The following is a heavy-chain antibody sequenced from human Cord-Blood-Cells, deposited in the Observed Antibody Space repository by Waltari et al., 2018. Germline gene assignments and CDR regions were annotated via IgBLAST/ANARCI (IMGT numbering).Heavy chain of an antibody. CDR1: GFTFTSSA. Sequence: QMQLVQSGPEVKKPGTSVKVSCKASGFTFTSSAMQWVRQARGQRLEWIGWIVVGSGNTNYAQKFQERVTITRDMSTSTAYRELSSLRSEDTAVYYCAAEGGYSSGWTLAFDIWGQGTMVTVSS. V-gene: IGHV1-58*02. CDR3: AAEGGYSSGWTLAFDI. D-gene: IGHD6-19*01. CDR2: IVVGSGNT. J-gene: IGHJ3*02.